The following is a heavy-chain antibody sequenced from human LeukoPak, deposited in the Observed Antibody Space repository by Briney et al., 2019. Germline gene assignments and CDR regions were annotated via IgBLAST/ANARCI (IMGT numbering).Heavy chain of an antibody. CDR1: GFTFDDYA. D-gene: IGHD3-22*01. CDR3: AKDSRYYYDSSGYHDY. V-gene: IGHV3-9*01. J-gene: IGHJ4*02. CDR2: ISWNSGSI. Sequence: GGSLRLSCAASGFTFDDYAMHWVRQAPGEGLEWVSGISWNSGSIGYADSVKGRFTISRDNAKNSLYLQMNSLRAEDTALYYCAKDSRYYYDSSGYHDYWGQGTLVTVSS.